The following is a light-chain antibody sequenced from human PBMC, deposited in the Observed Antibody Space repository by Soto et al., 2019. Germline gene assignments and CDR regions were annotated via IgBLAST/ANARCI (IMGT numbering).Light chain of an antibody. Sequence: QSVLTQPASVSGSPGQSITISCTGTSSDVGSYNYVSWYQQHPGKAPKLMIYEVSNRPSGVYDRFSGSNSGNTASLTISGLQAEDEADYYCSSYTSTATRVFGGGTKVTVL. J-gene: IGLJ3*02. CDR1: SSDVGSYNY. CDR2: EVS. V-gene: IGLV2-14*01. CDR3: SSYTSTATRV.